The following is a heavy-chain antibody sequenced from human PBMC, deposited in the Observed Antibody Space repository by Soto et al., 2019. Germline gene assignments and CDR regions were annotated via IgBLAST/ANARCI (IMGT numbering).Heavy chain of an antibody. J-gene: IGHJ4*02. CDR1: TGSSDSFY. V-gene: IGHV4-59*01. CDR3: ARSRDGYNLSPIDQ. D-gene: IGHD5-12*01. Sequence: QVQLQVSGPGLVKPSATLSLSCTVSTGSSDSFYWSWIRQPPGKGLEWIGYFFYTGSTNHNPSLKGRVTISLDTSSSQFSLSLTSVTAADTAMYYCARSRDGYNLSPIDQWGQGLLVTVSS. CDR2: FFYTGST.